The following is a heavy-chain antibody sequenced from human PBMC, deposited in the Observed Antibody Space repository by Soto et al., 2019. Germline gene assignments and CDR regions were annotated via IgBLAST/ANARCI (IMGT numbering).Heavy chain of an antibody. V-gene: IGHV4-31*03. J-gene: IGHJ6*02. CDR3: ARESRITGTTVIYWYGIDV. Sequence: QVQLQESGPGLVKPSQTLSLTCTVSGGSISSGGYYWSWIRQHPGKGLEWIGYIYYSGSTYYNPSLKSRVTISVDTSKNQFSLKLSSVTAADTAVYYCARESRITGTTVIYWYGIDVWGQGTTVTVSS. CDR1: GGSISSGGYY. CDR2: IYYSGST. D-gene: IGHD1-7*01.